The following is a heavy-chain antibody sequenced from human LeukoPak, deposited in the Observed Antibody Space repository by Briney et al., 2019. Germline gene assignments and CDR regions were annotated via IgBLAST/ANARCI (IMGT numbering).Heavy chain of an antibody. J-gene: IGHJ3*02. D-gene: IGHD5-12*01. CDR3: ARQYSGYDFWDAFDI. V-gene: IGHV4-59*08. Sequence: SETLSHTCTVSGGSISSYYWSWIRQPPGKGLEWIGYIYYSGSTNYNPSLKSRVTISVDTSKNQFSLKLSSVTAADTAVYYCARQYSGYDFWDAFDIWGQGTMVTVSS. CDR2: IYYSGST. CDR1: GGSISSYY.